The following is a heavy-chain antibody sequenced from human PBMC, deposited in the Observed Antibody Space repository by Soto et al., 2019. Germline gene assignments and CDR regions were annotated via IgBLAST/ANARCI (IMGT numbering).Heavy chain of an antibody. CDR3: ARLPFSSYYGMDV. V-gene: IGHV4-34*01. Sequence: SETLSLTCAVYGGSFSGCYWSWIRQPPGKGLEWIGEINHSGSTNCNPSLKSRVTISVDTSKNQFSLKLSSVTAADTAVYYCARLPFSSYYGMDVWGQGTTVTVSS. CDR2: INHSGST. D-gene: IGHD2-2*01. CDR1: GGSFSGCY. J-gene: IGHJ6*02.